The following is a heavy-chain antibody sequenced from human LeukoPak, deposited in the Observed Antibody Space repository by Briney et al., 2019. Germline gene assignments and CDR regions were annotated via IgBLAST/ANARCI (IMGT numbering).Heavy chain of an antibody. D-gene: IGHD4-11*01. CDR3: ARDDYSNYLGPRDYYYGMDV. CDR2: ISYDGSNK. CDR1: GFTFSSYA. V-gene: IGHV3-30*04. Sequence: PGGSLRLSCAASGFTFSSYAMHWVRQAPGKGLEWVAVISYDGSNKYYADSVKGRFTISRDNSKNTLYLQMNSLRAEDTAAYYCARDDYSNYLGPRDYYYGMDVWGQGTTVTVSS. J-gene: IGHJ6*02.